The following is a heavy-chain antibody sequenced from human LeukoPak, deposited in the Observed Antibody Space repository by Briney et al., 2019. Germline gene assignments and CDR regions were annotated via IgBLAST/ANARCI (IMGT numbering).Heavy chain of an antibody. V-gene: IGHV1-69*04. D-gene: IGHD1-1*01. Sequence: ASVKVSCKASGGTFSSYAISWVRQAPGQGLEWMGRIIPILGIANYAQKFQGRVTITADKSTSTAYMELSSLRSEDTAVYYCARVAIATTGLFDYWGQGTLVTVSS. CDR2: IIPILGIA. J-gene: IGHJ4*02. CDR1: GGTFSSYA. CDR3: ARVAIATTGLFDY.